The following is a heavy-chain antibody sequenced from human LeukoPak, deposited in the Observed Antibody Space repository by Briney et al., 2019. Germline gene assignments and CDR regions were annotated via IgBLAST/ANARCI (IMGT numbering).Heavy chain of an antibody. CDR1: GGSISSGGYY. CDR3: ARAVRFDYYYGMDV. CDR2: TYYSGSA. V-gene: IGHV4-31*03. J-gene: IGHJ6*04. D-gene: IGHD3-16*01. Sequence: SQTLSLTCTVSGGSISSGGYYWSWIRQHPGKGLEWIGYTYYSGSAYYNPSLKSRVTISVDTSKNQFSLKLSSVTAADTAVYYCARAVRFDYYYGMDVWGKGTTVIVSS.